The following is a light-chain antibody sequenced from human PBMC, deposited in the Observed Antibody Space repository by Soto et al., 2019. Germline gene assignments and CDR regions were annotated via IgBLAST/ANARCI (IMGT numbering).Light chain of an antibody. J-gene: IGLJ1*01. Sequence: QSVLTQPRSVSGSPGQSVTISCTGTSSDVGRYNYVSWYQQHPGKAPKLIIYDVTKRPSGVPDRFSGSKSGNTASLTISGLQDEDEVDYYCCSYAGGYIFVFGTGTKVTVL. V-gene: IGLV2-11*01. CDR1: SSDVGRYNY. CDR2: DVT. CDR3: CSYAGGYIFV.